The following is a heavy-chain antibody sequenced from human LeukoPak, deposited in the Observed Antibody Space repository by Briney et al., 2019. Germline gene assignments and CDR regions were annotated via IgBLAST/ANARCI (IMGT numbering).Heavy chain of an antibody. V-gene: IGHV1-69*05. D-gene: IGHD4-11*01. J-gene: IGHJ5*02. CDR1: GGTFSSYA. CDR2: IIPIFGTA. Sequence: WASVKVSCKASGGTFSSYAISWVRQAPGQGLEWMGGIIPIFGTANYAQKFQGRVTITTDESTSTAYMELSSLRSEDTAAYYCARGAPTTSRYNWFDPWGQGTLVTVSS. CDR3: ARGAPTTSRYNWFDP.